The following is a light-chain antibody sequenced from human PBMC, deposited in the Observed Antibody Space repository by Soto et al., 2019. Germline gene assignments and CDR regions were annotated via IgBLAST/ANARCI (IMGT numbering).Light chain of an antibody. CDR1: QSVSTY. CDR3: HQDDGTPRP. V-gene: IGKV3-20*01. CDR2: GAS. J-gene: IGKJ1*01. Sequence: ESVLTPSPGTLSLSPGERATLSCRASQSVSTYLAWYQHKAGQAPRLLIYGASNRATGIPDRFSGSGSGTDVTLTISRLEPEDFAMYSGHQDDGTPRPFGQGTKVE.